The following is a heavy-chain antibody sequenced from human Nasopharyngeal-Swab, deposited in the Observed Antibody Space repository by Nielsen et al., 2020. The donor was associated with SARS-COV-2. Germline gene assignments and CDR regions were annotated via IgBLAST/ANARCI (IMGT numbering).Heavy chain of an antibody. J-gene: IGHJ4*02. V-gene: IGHV5-10-1*01. CDR1: GYSFTNYW. CDR3: ARLGGWELGY. CDR2: IDPSDSYT. Sequence: GESLKISCKGSGYSFTNYWITWVRQMPGKGLEWMGRIDPSDSYTNYSPSFQGHVTISADKSISTAYLQWSSLEASDTAMYYCARLGGWELGYWGQGTLVTVSS. D-gene: IGHD1-26*01.